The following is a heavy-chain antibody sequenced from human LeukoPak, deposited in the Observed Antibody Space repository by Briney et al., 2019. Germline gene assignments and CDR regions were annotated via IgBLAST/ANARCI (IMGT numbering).Heavy chain of an antibody. CDR1: GYTLTTFG. CDR3: ARDRHRSGWENFDY. V-gene: IGHV1-18*04. Sequence: ASVKVSCKAPGYTLTTFGISWVRQAPGQGLEWMGWIIAYNGNPNYAQKFRGRVTMTTDTSTSTAYMELRSLRSDDTAVYYCARDRHRSGWENFDYWGEGTLLTASS. D-gene: IGHD6-19*01. CDR2: IIAYNGNP. J-gene: IGHJ4*02.